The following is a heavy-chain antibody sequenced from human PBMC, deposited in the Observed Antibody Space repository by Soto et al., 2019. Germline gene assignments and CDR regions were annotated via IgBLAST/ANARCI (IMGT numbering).Heavy chain of an antibody. CDR3: ARYSLGIAAAGDFDI. D-gene: IGHD6-13*01. J-gene: IGHJ3*02. CDR2: IYYSGST. Sequence: SETLSLTCTVSGGSVSSGSYYWSWIRQPPGKGLEWIGYIYYSGSTNYNPSLKSRVTISVDTSKNQFSLKLSSVTAADTAVYYCARYSLGIAAAGDFDIWGQGTMVTVS. CDR1: GGSVSSGSYY. V-gene: IGHV4-61*01.